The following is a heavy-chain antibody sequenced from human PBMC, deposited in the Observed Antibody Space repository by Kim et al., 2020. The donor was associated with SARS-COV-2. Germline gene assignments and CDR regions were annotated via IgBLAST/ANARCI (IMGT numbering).Heavy chain of an antibody. J-gene: IGHJ6*02. V-gene: IGHV1-69*13. CDR3: ARDLVVLGYSSGKLYYYYYGMDV. Sequence: SVKVSCKASGGTFSSYAISWVRQAPGQGLEWMGGIIPIFGTANYAQKFQCRVTITADESTSTAYMELSSLRSEDTAVYYCARDLVVLGYSSGKLYYYYYGMDVWGQGTTVTVSS. CDR2: IIPIFGTA. CDR1: GGTFSSYA. D-gene: IGHD6-19*01.